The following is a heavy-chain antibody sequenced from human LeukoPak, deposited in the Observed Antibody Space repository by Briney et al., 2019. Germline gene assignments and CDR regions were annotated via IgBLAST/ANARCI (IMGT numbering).Heavy chain of an antibody. D-gene: IGHD6-19*01. CDR1: GFTFSSYG. Sequence: GRSLRLSCAASGFTFSSYGMHWVRQAPGKGLEWVAVIWYDGTNKYYADSVKGRFTISRDNSKNTLYLQMNSLRPEDTAVYYCAKDLTDGGWYEPYFDYWGQGTLVTVSS. CDR2: IWYDGTNK. CDR3: AKDLTDGGWYEPYFDY. V-gene: IGHV3-33*06. J-gene: IGHJ4*02.